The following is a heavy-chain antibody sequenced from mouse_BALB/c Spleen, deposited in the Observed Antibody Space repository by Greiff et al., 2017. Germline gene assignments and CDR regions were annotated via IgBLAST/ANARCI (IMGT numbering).Heavy chain of an antibody. Sequence: EVHLVESGGGLVKPGGSLKLSCAASGFTFSSYAMSWVRQTPEKRLEWVASISSGGSTYYPDSVKGRFTISRDNARNILYLQMSSLRSEDTAMYYCAREGITTVVAPGFAYWGQGTLVTVSA. CDR3: AREGITTVVAPGFAY. CDR2: ISSGGST. J-gene: IGHJ3*01. V-gene: IGHV5-6-5*01. CDR1: GFTFSSYA. D-gene: IGHD1-1*01.